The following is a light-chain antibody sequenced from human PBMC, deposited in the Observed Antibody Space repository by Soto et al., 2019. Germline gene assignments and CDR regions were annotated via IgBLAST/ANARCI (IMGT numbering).Light chain of an antibody. CDR2: AAS. CDR3: LQHNSYPPT. V-gene: IGKV1D-12*01. Sequence: DIQMTQSPSSVSASVGDRVTITCRASQDIGSWFAWYQQKPGKVPKLLIYAASILQSGVPSRFSGSGSGTDFTLTINNLQPEDFATYYCLQHNSYPPTFGPGTKVDIK. CDR1: QDIGSW. J-gene: IGKJ1*01.